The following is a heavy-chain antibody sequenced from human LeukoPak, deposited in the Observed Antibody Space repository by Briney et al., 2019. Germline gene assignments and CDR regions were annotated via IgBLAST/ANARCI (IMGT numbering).Heavy chain of an antibody. V-gene: IGHV3-23*01. CDR1: GFTFSGYA. CDR2: ISGTGAFT. J-gene: IGHJ6*03. CDR3: AKDPVPAAIRHRYYYYMDV. Sequence: PGGSLRLSCAASGFTFSGYAMNWVRQAPGKGLEWVSGISGTGAFTYYADSVKGRFTLSRDNSKNTLYLQMNSLRAEDTAVYYCAKDPVPAAIRHRYYYYMDVWGKGTTVTVSS. D-gene: IGHD2-2*02.